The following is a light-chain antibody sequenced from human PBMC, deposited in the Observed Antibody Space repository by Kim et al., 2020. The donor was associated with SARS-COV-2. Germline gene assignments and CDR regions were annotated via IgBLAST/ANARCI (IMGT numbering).Light chain of an antibody. CDR2: AAS. CDR3: QLSYNTPRT. Sequence: DIQLTQSPSSLSASVRDRVTITCRASQSISNHLSWYQQKPGKAPKLLIYAASSLQSGVPSRFSGSGSGTDFTLTISKLQPEDFATYCYQLSYNTPRTFGQGTKVDIK. CDR1: QSISNH. V-gene: IGKV1-39*01. J-gene: IGKJ1*01.